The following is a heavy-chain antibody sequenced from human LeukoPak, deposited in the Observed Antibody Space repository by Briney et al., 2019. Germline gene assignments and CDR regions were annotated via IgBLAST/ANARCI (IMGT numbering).Heavy chain of an antibody. J-gene: IGHJ3*02. V-gene: IGHV3-23*01. CDR3: ARDLDSSGYYYSLDAFDI. CDR2: ISGSGGST. Sequence: YPGGSLRLSCAASGFTFSSYAMSWVRQAPGKGLEWVSAISGSGGSTYYADSVKGRFTISRDNSKNTLYLQMNSLRAEDTALYYCARDLDSSGYYYSLDAFDIWGQGTMVTVSS. D-gene: IGHD3-22*01. CDR1: GFTFSSYA.